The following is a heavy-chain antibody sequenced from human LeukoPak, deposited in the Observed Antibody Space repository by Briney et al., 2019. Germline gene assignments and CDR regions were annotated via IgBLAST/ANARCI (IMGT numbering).Heavy chain of an antibody. CDR3: ARDAPQVPAAGVLAS. CDR2: MYSGGDT. J-gene: IGHJ5*02. V-gene: IGHV3-53*01. Sequence: GVSLRLSCTASGFTVSDNYMSWVRQARGKALEWVSVMYSGGDTYYANSVKGRFTFPRDISKNTLFLQMNGLTTEDTAMYYCARDAPQVPAAGVLASWGQGTLVTVSS. CDR1: GFTVSDNY. D-gene: IGHD6-13*01.